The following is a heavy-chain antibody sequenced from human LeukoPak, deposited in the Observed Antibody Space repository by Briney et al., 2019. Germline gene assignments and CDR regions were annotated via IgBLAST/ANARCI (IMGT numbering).Heavy chain of an antibody. J-gene: IGHJ5*02. CDR2: IIPIFGTA. V-gene: IGHV1-69*05. CDR3: ARVDQLLWWFDP. CDR1: GGTFSSYA. D-gene: IGHD2-2*01. Sequence: GASVKVSCKASGGTFSSYAISWVRQAPGQGLEWMGGIIPIFGTANYAQKFQGRVTITTDESTSTAYMELSSLRSEDTAVYYCARVDQLLWWFDPWXXGTLVTVSS.